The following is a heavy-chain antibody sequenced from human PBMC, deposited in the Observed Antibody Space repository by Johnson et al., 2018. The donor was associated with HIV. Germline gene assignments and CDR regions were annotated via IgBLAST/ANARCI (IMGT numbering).Heavy chain of an antibody. D-gene: IGHD4-17*01. CDR1: GFTFRNNY. CDR3: ARALDYGCQSI. Sequence: QVQLVESGGGLVKPGGSLRLSCAASGFTFRNNYMSWVRQAPGKGLEWVAVISYDGSNKYYAASVKGRFTISGDNSKKTLYLQMNSLRAGDTVVYYCARALDYGCQSIWGQGTMVTVSS. CDR2: ISYDGSNK. V-gene: IGHV3-30-3*01. J-gene: IGHJ3*02.